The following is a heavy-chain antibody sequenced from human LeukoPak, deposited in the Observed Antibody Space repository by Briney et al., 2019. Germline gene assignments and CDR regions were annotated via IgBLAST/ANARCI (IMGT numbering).Heavy chain of an antibody. CDR2: ISDDGRRK. J-gene: IGHJ4*02. CDR1: GFTFISYG. Sequence: GGSLRLSCAASGFTFISYGMHWVRQAPGKGLEWVGVISDDGRRKDYADSVKGRFTISRDNSKDTLYLQMNSLRAEDTAVYYCAKRPSDYGDYVSYFDYWGQGTLVTVSS. D-gene: IGHD4-17*01. CDR3: AKRPSDYGDYVSYFDY. V-gene: IGHV3-30*18.